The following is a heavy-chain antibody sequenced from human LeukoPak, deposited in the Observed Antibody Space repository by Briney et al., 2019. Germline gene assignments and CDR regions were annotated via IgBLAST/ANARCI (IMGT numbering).Heavy chain of an antibody. CDR2: IYPGDSDT. V-gene: IGHV5-51*01. J-gene: IGHJ4*02. CDR3: ARQLEAAAGLYYFDY. CDR1: GYSFTSYW. Sequence: GASLKISCKGSGYSFTSYWIGWVRQMPGKGLEWMGIIYPGDSDTRYSPSFQGQVTISADKSISTAYLQWSSLKASDTAMYYCARQLEAAAGLYYFDYWGQGTLVTVSS. D-gene: IGHD6-13*01.